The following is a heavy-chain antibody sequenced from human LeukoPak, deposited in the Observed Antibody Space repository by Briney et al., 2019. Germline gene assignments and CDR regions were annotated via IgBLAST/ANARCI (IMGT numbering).Heavy chain of an antibody. CDR1: GFRVTSYY. Sequence: PGGSLRLSCAASGFRVTSYYMSWVRQAPGKGLEWVSVICGGSTYYADSVKGRFILSRDDYKNTLSLQISNLRAEDTAVYFCAREISDSSRWYGGFDYWGQGTLVIVSS. CDR2: ICGGST. V-gene: IGHV3-53*01. J-gene: IGHJ4*02. CDR3: AREISDSSRWYGGFDY. D-gene: IGHD6-13*01.